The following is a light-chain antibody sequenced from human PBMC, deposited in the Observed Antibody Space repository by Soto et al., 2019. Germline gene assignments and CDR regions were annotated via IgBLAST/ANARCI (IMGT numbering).Light chain of an antibody. J-gene: IGLJ2*01. CDR2: DVS. V-gene: IGLV2-8*01. CDR1: SSDVGGYNY. CDR3: SSYAGSKGVV. Sequence: QSALTQPPSASGSPGQSVTISCTGTSSDVGGYNYVSWYQQHPGKAPKLMIYDVSKRPSGVPDRFSGSKSGNTASLTVSWLQAEDEADYYCSSYAGSKGVVFGGGTQLTVL.